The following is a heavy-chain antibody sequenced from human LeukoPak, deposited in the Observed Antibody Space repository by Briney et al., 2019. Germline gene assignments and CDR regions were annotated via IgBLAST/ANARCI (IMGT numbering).Heavy chain of an antibody. CDR1: GGSFSGYY. CDR3: ARHSGDYALWYYGMDV. CDR2: INHSGST. Sequence: SETLSLTCAVYGGSFSGYYWSWIRQPPGKGLEWIGEINHSGSTNYNPSLKSRVTISVDTSKNQFSLKLSSVTAADTAVYYCARHSGDYALWYYGMDVWGQGTTVTVSS. J-gene: IGHJ6*02. D-gene: IGHD4-17*01. V-gene: IGHV4-34*01.